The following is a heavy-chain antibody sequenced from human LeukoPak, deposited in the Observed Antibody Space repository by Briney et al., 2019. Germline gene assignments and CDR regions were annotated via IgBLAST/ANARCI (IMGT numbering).Heavy chain of an antibody. J-gene: IGHJ4*02. CDR2: INPNTGGT. Sequence: ASVKVSCKASGYSFTAHYIHWVRPAPGQGLEWMGCINPNTGGTNYAQKFQGRVTMTSDTSTTTAYMGLSSLSSDDTAVYFCSRSSAAAGAVGYWGQGTLVTVSS. CDR1: GYSFTAHY. D-gene: IGHD6-13*01. CDR3: SRSSAAAGAVGY. V-gene: IGHV1-2*02.